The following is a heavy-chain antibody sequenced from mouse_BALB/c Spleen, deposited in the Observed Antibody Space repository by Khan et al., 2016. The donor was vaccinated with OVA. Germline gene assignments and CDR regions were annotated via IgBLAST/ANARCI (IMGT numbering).Heavy chain of an antibody. J-gene: IGHJ2*01. D-gene: IGHD2-1*01. CDR2: INPGSGGT. Sequence: QMQLEESGGEVIRPGTSVKVSCKASGYAFSHYLIEWVKQRPGQGLEWIGVINPGSGGTNYNEKFKGKATLTADQSSSTAYMQLSSLTSDDSAVYFCARDDYGNFLYFDYWGQGTTLTVSS. CDR1: GYAFSHYL. CDR3: ARDDYGNFLYFDY. V-gene: IGHV1-54*01.